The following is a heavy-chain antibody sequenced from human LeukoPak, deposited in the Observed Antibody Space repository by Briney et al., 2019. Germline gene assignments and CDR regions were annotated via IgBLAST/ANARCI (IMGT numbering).Heavy chain of an antibody. D-gene: IGHD3-10*01. J-gene: IGHJ5*02. CDR2: INPNSGGT. CDR3: ARDSTMVRGNWFDP. V-gene: IGHV1-2*02. Sequence: GASVKVSSKASGYTFTVYYMHWVRQAPGQGLEWMGWINPNSGGTNYAQKFQGRVTMTRDTSISTAYMELSRLRSDDTAVYYCARDSTMVRGNWFDPWGQGTLVTVSA. CDR1: GYTFTVYY.